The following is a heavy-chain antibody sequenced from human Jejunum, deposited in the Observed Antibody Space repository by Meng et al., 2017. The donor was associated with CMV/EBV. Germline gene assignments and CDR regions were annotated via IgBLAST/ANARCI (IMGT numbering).Heavy chain of an antibody. J-gene: IGHJ4*02. D-gene: IGHD6-6*01. CDR2: VSQGGTIT. Sequence: VTLLGSGGALIQPWGSLRLSCAASGFTFSTYAMTWVRQAPGKGLEWVSTVSQGGTITYYADSVKGRFTISRDNSKNTLYVQMNSLRAEDTAVYYCAKLHPSTTSSFFDYWGQGTLVTVSS. CDR1: GFTFSTYA. CDR3: AKLHPSTTSSFFDY. V-gene: IGHV3-23*01.